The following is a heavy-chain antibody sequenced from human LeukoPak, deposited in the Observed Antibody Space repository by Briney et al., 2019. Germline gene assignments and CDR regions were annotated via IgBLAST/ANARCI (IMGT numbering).Heavy chain of an antibody. Sequence: SQTLSLTCTVSGGSISSGGYYWSWIRQHPGKGLEWIGYIYYSGSTYYNPSLKSRVTISVDTSKNQFSLKLSSVTAADMAVYFCARGRDVVPFDPWGQGTLVTVSS. CDR2: IYYSGST. J-gene: IGHJ5*02. D-gene: IGHD2-15*01. CDR1: GGSISSGGYY. V-gene: IGHV4-31*03. CDR3: ARGRDVVPFDP.